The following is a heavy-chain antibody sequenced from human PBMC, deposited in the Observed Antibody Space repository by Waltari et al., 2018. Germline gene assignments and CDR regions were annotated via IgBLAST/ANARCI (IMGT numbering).Heavy chain of an antibody. J-gene: IGHJ6*02. CDR3: ASGNYDFWSGYSNDPFPKDV. Sequence: QVQLQESGPGLVKPSETLTLTCSVSGGSITRSNYYWGWIRQPPGKGLEWIGAIQYAGKSYYKSPLKSRLSTSVDTSKNQFSLRVTSVTAADTAVYYCASGNYDFWSGYSNDPFPKDVWGQGTSVTVSS. D-gene: IGHD3-3*01. CDR2: IQYAGKS. V-gene: IGHV4-39*01. CDR1: GGSITRSNYY.